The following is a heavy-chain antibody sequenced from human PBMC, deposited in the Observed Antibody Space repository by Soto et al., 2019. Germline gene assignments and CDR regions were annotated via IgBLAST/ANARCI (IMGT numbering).Heavy chain of an antibody. Sequence: GASVKVSCKASGYTFTSYAMHWVRQAPGQRLEWMGWINAGNGNTKYSQKFQGRVTITRDTSASTAYMELSSLRSEDTAVYYCARDLPYSSGSYSKYFQHWGQVNLVTVSS. V-gene: IGHV1-3*01. D-gene: IGHD6-19*01. CDR3: ARDLPYSSGSYSKYFQH. CDR1: GYTFTSYA. J-gene: IGHJ1*01. CDR2: INAGNGNT.